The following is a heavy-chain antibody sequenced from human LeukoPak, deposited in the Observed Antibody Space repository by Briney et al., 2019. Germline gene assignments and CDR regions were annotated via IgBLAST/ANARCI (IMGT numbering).Heavy chain of an antibody. J-gene: IGHJ4*02. V-gene: IGHV1-2*02. CDR2: IDPYSGGT. CDR1: GYTFTGYY. Sequence: ASAKVSCKASGYTFTGYYIHWVRQAPGQGLEWMGWIDPYSGGTNYAQKFQGRVTMTRDTSISTAYMELSRLRSDDTAVYFCASSAAAPTYWGQGTLVTVSS. D-gene: IGHD6-13*01. CDR3: ASSAAAPTY.